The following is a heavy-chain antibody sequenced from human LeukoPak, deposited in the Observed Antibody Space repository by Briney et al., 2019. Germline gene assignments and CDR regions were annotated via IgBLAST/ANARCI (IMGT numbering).Heavy chain of an antibody. J-gene: IGHJ6*03. CDR2: INHSGST. CDR3: ARVFRWSQPAYYYYYYMDV. D-gene: IGHD2-15*01. Sequence: SETLSLTCAVYGGSFSGYYWSWIRQPPGKGLEWIGEINHSGSTNYNPSLKSRVTISVDTSKNQFSLKLSSVTAVDTAVYYCARVFRWSQPAYYYYYYMDVWGKGTTVTVSS. V-gene: IGHV4-34*01. CDR1: GGSFSGYY.